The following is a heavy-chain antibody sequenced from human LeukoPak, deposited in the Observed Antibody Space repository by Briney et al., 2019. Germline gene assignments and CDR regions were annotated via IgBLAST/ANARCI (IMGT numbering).Heavy chain of an antibody. V-gene: IGHV3-7*03. CDR1: GFSFSNYW. J-gene: IGHJ4*02. Sequence: GGSLTLSCAASGFSFSNYWMSWVRQAPGKGLEWVANIKQDGSEKYYVDSVKGRFTISRDNAKNSLYLQMNSLRAEDTAVYYCARDKIEGPTKLDYWGQGILVTVSS. CDR3: ARDKIEGPTKLDY. CDR2: IKQDGSEK. D-gene: IGHD1-1*01.